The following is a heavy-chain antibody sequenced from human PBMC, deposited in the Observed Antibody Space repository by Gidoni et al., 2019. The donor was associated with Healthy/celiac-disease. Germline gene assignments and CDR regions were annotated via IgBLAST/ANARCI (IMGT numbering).Heavy chain of an antibody. CDR2: IYYSGST. CDR3: ARGRGSTVTTDY. J-gene: IGHJ4*02. Sequence: QVQLQESDPGLGQPSATLSLTCTVSVGSLSSYYWSWIRQPPGKGLEWIGYIYYSGSTNYNPPLKSRVTISVDTSKNQFSLKLSYVTAADTAVYYCARGRGSTVTTDYWGQGTLVTVSS. V-gene: IGHV4-59*01. D-gene: IGHD4-17*01. CDR1: VGSLSSYY.